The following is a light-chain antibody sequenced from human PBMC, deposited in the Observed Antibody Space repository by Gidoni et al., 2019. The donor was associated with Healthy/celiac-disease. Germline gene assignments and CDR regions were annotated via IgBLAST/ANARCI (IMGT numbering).Light chain of an antibody. CDR2: YDS. Sequence: SYVLTQPPSVSVAPGKTARITCGGNNIGSKSVHWYQQKPGQAPVLVIYYDSDRPSGIPERFSGSNSGNTATLTISRVEAGDEADYYCQVWDSSSEHPGVFGGGTKLTVL. CDR1: NIGSKS. CDR3: QVWDSSSEHPGV. V-gene: IGLV3-21*04. J-gene: IGLJ2*01.